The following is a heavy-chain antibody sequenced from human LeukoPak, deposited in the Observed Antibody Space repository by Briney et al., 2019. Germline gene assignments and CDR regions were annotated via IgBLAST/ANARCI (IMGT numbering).Heavy chain of an antibody. J-gene: IGHJ5*02. CDR2: IIPILGIA. D-gene: IGHD1-26*01. Sequence: SVKVSCKASGGTFISYATSCVRPAPGQGLEWMGRIIPILGIANYAQKFQGRVTITADKSTSTAYMELSSLRSEDTAVYYCARYSGRYFGVRDWFDPWGQGTLVTVSS. CDR3: ARYSGRYFGVRDWFDP. CDR1: GGTFISYA. V-gene: IGHV1-69*04.